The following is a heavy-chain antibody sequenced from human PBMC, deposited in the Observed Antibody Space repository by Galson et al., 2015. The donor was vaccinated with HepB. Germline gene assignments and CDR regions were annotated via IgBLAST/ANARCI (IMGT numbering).Heavy chain of an antibody. CDR3: AKSSEVAIAVVDDAFDI. J-gene: IGHJ3*02. Sequence: SLRLSCAASGFTFSSYGMHWVRQAPGKGLEWVAVISYDGSNKYYADSVKGRFTISRDNSKNTLYLQMNSLRAEDTAVYYCAKSSEVAIAVVDDAFDIWGQGTMVTVSS. CDR1: GFTFSSYG. CDR2: ISYDGSNK. V-gene: IGHV3-30*18. D-gene: IGHD6-19*01.